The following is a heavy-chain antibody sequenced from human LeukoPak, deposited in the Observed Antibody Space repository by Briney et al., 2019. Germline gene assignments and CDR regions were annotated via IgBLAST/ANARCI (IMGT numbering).Heavy chain of an antibody. CDR1: GGSFSGYY. J-gene: IGHJ6*02. Sequence: SETLSLTCAVYGGSFSGYYWSWIRQPPGKGLEWIGEINHSGSTNYDPSLKSRVTISVDTSKNQFSLKLSSVTAADTAVYYCARDSSGPDYYYGMDVWGQGTTVTVSS. D-gene: IGHD3-22*01. CDR2: INHSGST. CDR3: ARDSSGPDYYYGMDV. V-gene: IGHV4-34*01.